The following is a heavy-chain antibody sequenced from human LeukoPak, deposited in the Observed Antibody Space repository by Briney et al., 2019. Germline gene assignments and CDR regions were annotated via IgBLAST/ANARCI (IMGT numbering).Heavy chain of an antibody. J-gene: IGHJ4*02. CDR3: ARRGYSYGPSGSFDF. CDR1: GGSISSYY. V-gene: IGHV4-59*01. CDR2: IYYSGST. D-gene: IGHD5-18*01. Sequence: SETLSLTCTVSGGSISSYYWSWIRQPPGKGLEWIGYIYYSGSTNYNPSLKSRVTISVDTSKNQFSLRLTSVTAADTAVYYCARRGYSYGPSGSFDFWGQGTLVTVSS.